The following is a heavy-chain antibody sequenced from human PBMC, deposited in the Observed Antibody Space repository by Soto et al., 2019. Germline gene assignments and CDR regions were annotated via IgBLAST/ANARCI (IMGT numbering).Heavy chain of an antibody. CDR1: GGSMSSYY. D-gene: IGHD3-16*01. CDR2: IHYGGGT. CDR3: VGARYGGVWATYSES. V-gene: IGHV4-59*01. J-gene: IGHJ4*02. Sequence: SETLSLTCTVSGGSMSSYYWTWIRQPPGKGLEWIGFIHYGGGTVYNPALRSRFTVTVETSKKHSSLNLSSVTAADTAVYYCVGARYGGVWATYSESWGQGALVTVSS.